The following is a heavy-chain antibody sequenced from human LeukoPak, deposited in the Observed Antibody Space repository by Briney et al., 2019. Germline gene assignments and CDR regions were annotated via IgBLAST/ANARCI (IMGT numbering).Heavy chain of an antibody. CDR3: ARAYCSSTSCYKPYYYYYGMDV. D-gene: IGHD2-2*02. Sequence: SVKVSCTASGGTFSSYAISWVRQAPGQGIEWMGGIIPIFGTANYAQKFQGRVTITADESTSTDYMELSSMRSEDTAVYYCARAYCSSTSCYKPYYYYYGMDVWGQGTTVTVSS. V-gene: IGHV1-69*13. J-gene: IGHJ6*02. CDR1: GGTFSSYA. CDR2: IIPIFGTA.